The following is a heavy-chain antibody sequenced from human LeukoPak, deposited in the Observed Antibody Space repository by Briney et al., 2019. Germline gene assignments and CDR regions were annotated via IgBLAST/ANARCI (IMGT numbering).Heavy chain of an antibody. CDR2: ISYDGSNK. J-gene: IGHJ6*02. CDR3: ARSSVGGYYYYGMDV. Sequence: PGRSLRLSCAASGFTFSSYAMHWVRQAPGKGLEWVAVISYDGSNKYYADSVKGRFTISRDNSKNTLYLQMNSLRAEDTAVYYCARSSVGGYYYYGMDVWGQGTTVTVSS. D-gene: IGHD3-3*01. V-gene: IGHV3-30-3*01. CDR1: GFTFSSYA.